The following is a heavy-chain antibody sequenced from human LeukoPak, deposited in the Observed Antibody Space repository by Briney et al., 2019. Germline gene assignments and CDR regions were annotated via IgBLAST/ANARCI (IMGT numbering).Heavy chain of an antibody. Sequence: SETLSLTCTVPGGSISSYYWSWIRQPPGKGLEWIGYIYYSGSTNYNPSLKSRVTISVDTSKNQFSLKLSSVTAADTAVYYCARENGLGATVDYWGQGTLVTVSS. D-gene: IGHD1-26*01. V-gene: IGHV4-59*01. CDR2: IYYSGST. J-gene: IGHJ4*02. CDR3: ARENGLGATVDY. CDR1: GGSISSYY.